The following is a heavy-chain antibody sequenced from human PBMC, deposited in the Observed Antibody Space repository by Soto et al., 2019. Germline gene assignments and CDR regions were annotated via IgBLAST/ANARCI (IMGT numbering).Heavy chain of an antibody. CDR3: AKDRGNRPDYDFWSGRGHYFDS. CDR1: GFTFSSQA. D-gene: IGHD3-3*01. V-gene: IGHV3-23*01. CDR2: VSGSCGST. Sequence: GGSLSLSCAASGFTFSSQAIGWVRQPAGEGLEWVSAVSGSCGSTYYADSVRGRLTTSRNNSKNTLYLQMNSLRAEETAVYYCAKDRGNRPDYDFWSGRGHYFDSWGQGTLVTVSS. J-gene: IGHJ4*02.